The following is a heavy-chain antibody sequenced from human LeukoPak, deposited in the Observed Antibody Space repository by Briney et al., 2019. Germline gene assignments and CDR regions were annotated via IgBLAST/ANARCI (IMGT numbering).Heavy chain of an antibody. V-gene: IGHV1-46*01. Sequence: ASVKVSCKASGYTFTRHYMHWVRQAPGQGLEWMRIINPSGGSTSYAQKFQGRVTMTRDTSTSTVYMELSSLRSEDTAVYYCASESRSGWYYYDSSGSFDIWGQGTMVTVSS. CDR1: GYTFTRHY. D-gene: IGHD3-22*01. CDR3: ASESRSGWYYYDSSGSFDI. CDR2: INPSGGST. J-gene: IGHJ3*02.